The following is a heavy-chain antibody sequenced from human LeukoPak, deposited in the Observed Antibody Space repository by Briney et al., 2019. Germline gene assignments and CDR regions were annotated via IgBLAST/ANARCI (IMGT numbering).Heavy chain of an antibody. D-gene: IGHD3-22*01. V-gene: IGHV3-48*03. CDR2: ISSSGSAI. Sequence: GGSLRLSCAASGFTFSSYEMNWVRQAPGKGLEWVSFISSSGSAIHYADSVRGRFTISRDNAKNSLYLQMSRLRAEDTAVYYCAREKLSFFESSGYLDYWGQGTLVTVSS. CDR3: AREKLSFFESSGYLDY. J-gene: IGHJ4*02. CDR1: GFTFSSYE.